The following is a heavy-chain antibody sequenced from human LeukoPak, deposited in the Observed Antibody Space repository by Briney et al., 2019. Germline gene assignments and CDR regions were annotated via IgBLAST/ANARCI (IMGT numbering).Heavy chain of an antibody. D-gene: IGHD6-19*01. Sequence: SGTLSLTCAVSGGSISDNWWSWVRQPPGKGLEWIGEIYHTGSTNYNPSLKSRVTISIDKSKNQFSLKLSSVTAADTAVYYCARGISPGSGWFSDIWGQGTMVTVSS. CDR3: ARGISPGSGWFSDI. V-gene: IGHV4-4*02. CDR2: IYHTGST. CDR1: GGSISDNW. J-gene: IGHJ3*02.